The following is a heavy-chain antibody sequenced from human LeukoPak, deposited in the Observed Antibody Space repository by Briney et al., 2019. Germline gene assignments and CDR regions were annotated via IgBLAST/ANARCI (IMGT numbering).Heavy chain of an antibody. CDR2: INAGNGNT. D-gene: IGHD3-10*01. J-gene: IGHJ5*02. V-gene: IGHV1-3*01. CDR1: GYTFTSYA. CDR3: ARSNMVRGVISFDP. Sequence: ASVKVSCKASGYTFTSYAVHWVRQAPGQRLEWMGWINAGNGNTKYSQKFQGRVTITRDTSASTAYMELSCLRSEDTAVYYCARSNMVRGVISFDPWGQGTLVTVSS.